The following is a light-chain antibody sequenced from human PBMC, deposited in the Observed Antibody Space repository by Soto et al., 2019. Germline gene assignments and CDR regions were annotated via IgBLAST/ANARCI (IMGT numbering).Light chain of an antibody. CDR2: DVS. V-gene: IGLV2-14*01. Sequence: QSALTQPASVSGSPGQSITISCTGTSSDVGGYNYVSWYQQHPGTAPKLMIYDVSNRPSGVSNRFSGSKSGNTASLTISGLQDEDDADYYCSSYTSSSTVVFGGGTKLTVL. CDR1: SSDVGGYNY. J-gene: IGLJ2*01. CDR3: SSYTSSSTVV.